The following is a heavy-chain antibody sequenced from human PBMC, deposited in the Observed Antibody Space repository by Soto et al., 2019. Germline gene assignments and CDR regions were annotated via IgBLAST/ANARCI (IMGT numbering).Heavy chain of an antibody. Sequence: GGSLRLSCAASGFTFSSYGMHWVRQAPGKGLEWVAVISYDGSNKYYADSVKGRFTISRDNSKNTLYLQMNSLRAEDTAVYYCAKEIQPGHDRSVDYWGQGTLVTVSS. CDR3: AKEIQPGHDRSVDY. J-gene: IGHJ4*02. D-gene: IGHD3-10*01. CDR1: GFTFSSYG. V-gene: IGHV3-30*18. CDR2: ISYDGSNK.